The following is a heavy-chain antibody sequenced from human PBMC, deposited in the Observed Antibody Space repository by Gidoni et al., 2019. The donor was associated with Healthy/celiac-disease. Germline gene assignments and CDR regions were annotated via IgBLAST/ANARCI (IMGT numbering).Heavy chain of an antibody. J-gene: IGHJ4*02. V-gene: IGHV3-9*01. CDR3: AKGYDSSGYAFDY. CDR2: ISWNSGSI. CDR1: GFNFDDYA. Sequence: EVQLVESGGGLVQPGRSLRLSCAAPGFNFDDYAMHWVRQAPGKGLEWVSGISWNSGSIGYADSVKGRFTISRDNAKNSLYLQMNSLRAEDTALYYCAKGYDSSGYAFDYWGQGTLVTVSS. D-gene: IGHD3-22*01.